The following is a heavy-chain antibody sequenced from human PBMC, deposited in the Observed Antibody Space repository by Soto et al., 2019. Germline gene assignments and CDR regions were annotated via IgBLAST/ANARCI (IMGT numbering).Heavy chain of an antibody. CDR3: ARRHYYGSGGIDY. Sequence: SETLSLTCTVSGGSISSYYWSWIRQPPGKGLEWIGYIYYSGSTNYNPSLKSRVTISVDTSKNQFSLKLSSVTAADTAVYYCARRHYYGSGGIDYWGQGTLVTVSS. V-gene: IGHV4-59*01. J-gene: IGHJ4*02. CDR1: GGSISSYY. CDR2: IYYSGST. D-gene: IGHD3-10*01.